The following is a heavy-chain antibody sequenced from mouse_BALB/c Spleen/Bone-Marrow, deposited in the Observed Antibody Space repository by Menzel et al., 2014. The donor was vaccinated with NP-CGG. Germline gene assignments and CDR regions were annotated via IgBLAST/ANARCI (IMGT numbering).Heavy chain of an antibody. CDR3: ARRYDASYALDY. CDR1: GFSLTNYG. CDR2: IWTGGST. D-gene: IGHD2-14*01. J-gene: IGHJ4*01. Sequence: VHLVESGPGLVQPSQSLSITCTVSGFSLTNYGVHWVRQSPGKGLEWLGVIWTGGSTDYNAAFISRLSISKDNSKSQVFFKMNSLQANDTAIYYCARRYDASYALDYWGQGTSVTVSS. V-gene: IGHV2-2*02.